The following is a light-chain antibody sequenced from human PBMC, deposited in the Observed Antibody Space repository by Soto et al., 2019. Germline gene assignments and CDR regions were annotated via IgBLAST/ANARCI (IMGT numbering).Light chain of an antibody. CDR3: AAWDDSLNGPV. CDR1: SSNIGSNT. CDR2: SNN. J-gene: IGLJ3*02. V-gene: IGLV1-44*01. Sequence: QLVLTQPPSASGTPGQRVTIYCSGSSSNIGSNTVNWYQQLPGTAPKLLIYSNNQRPSGVPDRFSGSKSGTSASLAISGLQSEDEADYYCAAWDDSLNGPVFGGGTKVTVL.